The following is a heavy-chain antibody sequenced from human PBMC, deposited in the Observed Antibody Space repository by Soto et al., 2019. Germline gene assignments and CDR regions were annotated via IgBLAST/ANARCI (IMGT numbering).Heavy chain of an antibody. V-gene: IGHV3-23*01. D-gene: IGHD3-22*01. Sequence: GGSLRLSCVASGFTFSSYAMSWFRQAPGKGLKWVSVISGSGGSTFYADSVKGRFTISRDNSKNTLYLQMNILRAEDTAVYYCTKSEGSGYYYDASDIWGQGTMVTVSS. J-gene: IGHJ3*02. CDR3: TKSEGSGYYYDASDI. CDR1: GFTFSSYA. CDR2: ISGSGGST.